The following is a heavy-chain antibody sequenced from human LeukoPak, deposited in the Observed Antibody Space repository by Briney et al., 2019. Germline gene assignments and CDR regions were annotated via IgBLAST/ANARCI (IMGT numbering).Heavy chain of an antibody. CDR3: ARGGIAARTFDY. CDR2: IYHSGST. Sequence: SETLSLTCTVSGYSISSGYYWGWIRQPPGKGLEWIGSIYHSGSTYYNPSLKSRVTISVDTSKNQFSLKLSSVTAADTAVYYCARGGIAARTFDYWGQGTLVTVSS. CDR1: GYSISSGYY. V-gene: IGHV4-38-2*02. J-gene: IGHJ4*02. D-gene: IGHD6-6*01.